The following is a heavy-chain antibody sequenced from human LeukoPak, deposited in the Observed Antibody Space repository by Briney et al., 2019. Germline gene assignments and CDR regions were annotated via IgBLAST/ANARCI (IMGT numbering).Heavy chain of an antibody. CDR3: ARAGDYGLYFDY. Sequence: GGSLRLSCAASGFTFSGYSMSWVRQAPGKGLEWVSVIYSGGSTYYADSVKGRFTISRDNSKNTLYLQMNSLRAEDTAVYYCARAGDYGLYFDYWGQGTLVTVSS. D-gene: IGHD3-10*01. CDR1: GFTFSGYS. J-gene: IGHJ4*02. CDR2: IYSGGST. V-gene: IGHV3-66*01.